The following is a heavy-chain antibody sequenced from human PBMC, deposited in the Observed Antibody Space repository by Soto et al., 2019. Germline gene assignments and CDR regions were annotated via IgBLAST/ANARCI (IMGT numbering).Heavy chain of an antibody. CDR2: ISGGGDTT. CDR3: AKGRGGSGSRTPRVDF. CDR1: GFTFNNYA. V-gene: IGHV3-23*01. Sequence: EVQLLESGGGLVQPGGSLRLSCAASGFTFNNYAMTWVRQAPGKGLEWVSAISGGGDTTSYADSVKGRFTVSRDGSKNTLYLQMSSLRAEDTALYYSAKGRGGSGSRTPRVDFWGQGTLVTVSS. J-gene: IGHJ4*02. D-gene: IGHD3-10*01.